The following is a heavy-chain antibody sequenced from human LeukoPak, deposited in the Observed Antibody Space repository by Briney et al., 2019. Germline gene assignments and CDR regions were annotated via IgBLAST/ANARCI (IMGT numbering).Heavy chain of an antibody. CDR2: INPNSGGT. V-gene: IGHV1-2*02. Sequence: ASVKVSCKASGFTFTDYYMHWVRQAPGQGLEWMGWINPNSGGTYYAQKFQGRVTMTRDTSISTAYMELSRLRFDDTAVYYCARDRGIGRYDAFDIWGQGTMVTVSS. CDR1: GFTFTDYY. D-gene: IGHD1-26*01. J-gene: IGHJ3*02. CDR3: ARDRGIGRYDAFDI.